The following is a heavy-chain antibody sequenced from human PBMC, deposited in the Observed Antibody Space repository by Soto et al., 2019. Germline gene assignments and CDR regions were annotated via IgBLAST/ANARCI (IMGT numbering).Heavy chain of an antibody. CDR1: GFTVSNNY. Sequence: EVQLVESGGGLIQPGGSLRLSCAVSGFTVSNNYMSWVRQAPGKGLEGVSVIYSGGYTAYGDSVKGRFTISRDNSKNTLYTKMKRLRPDGPGFFFWARRPGGGGYWGQGTLVTVSS. J-gene: IGHJ4*02. D-gene: IGHD3-10*01. CDR2: IYSGGYT. CDR3: ARRPGGGGY. V-gene: IGHV3-53*01.